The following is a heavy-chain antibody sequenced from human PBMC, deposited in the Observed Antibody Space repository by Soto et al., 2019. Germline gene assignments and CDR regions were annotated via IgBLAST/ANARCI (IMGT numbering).Heavy chain of an antibody. CDR3: AREGVIHRVVVELCDAFDI. Sequence: EVQLVESGGGLVKPGGSLRLSCAASGFTFSSYSMNWVRQAPGKGLEWVSSISSSSSYIYYADSVKGRFTISRDNAKNSLYLQMNSLRAEDTAVYYCAREGVIHRVVVELCDAFDIWGQGTMVTVSS. D-gene: IGHD2-15*01. CDR2: ISSSSSYI. CDR1: GFTFSSYS. V-gene: IGHV3-21*01. J-gene: IGHJ3*02.